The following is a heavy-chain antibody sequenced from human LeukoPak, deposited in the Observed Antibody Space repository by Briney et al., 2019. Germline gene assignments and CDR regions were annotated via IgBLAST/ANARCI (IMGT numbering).Heavy chain of an antibody. J-gene: IGHJ4*02. CDR3: AREPYYDFWSGYPNYFDY. CDR1: GGSFSGYY. CDR2: INHSGST. V-gene: IGHV4-34*01. D-gene: IGHD3-3*01. Sequence: SETLPLTCAVYGGSFSGYYWSWIRQPPGKGLEWIGEINHSGSTNYNPSLKSRVTISVDTSKNQFSLKLSSVTAADTAVYYCAREPYYDFWSGYPNYFDYWGQGTLVTVSS.